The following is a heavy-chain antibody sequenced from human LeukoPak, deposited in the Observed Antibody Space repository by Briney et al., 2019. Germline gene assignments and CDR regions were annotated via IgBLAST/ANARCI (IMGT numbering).Heavy chain of an antibody. Sequence: SETLSLTCAVYGGSFSGYYWSWIRQPPGKGLEWIGEINHSGSTNYNPSLKSRVTISVDTSKNQFSLKLSSVTAADTAVYYCARVIIITGTTGWFDPWGQGTLVTVSS. V-gene: IGHV4-34*01. CDR3: ARVIIITGTTGWFDP. D-gene: IGHD1-14*01. J-gene: IGHJ5*02. CDR1: GGSFSGYY. CDR2: INHSGST.